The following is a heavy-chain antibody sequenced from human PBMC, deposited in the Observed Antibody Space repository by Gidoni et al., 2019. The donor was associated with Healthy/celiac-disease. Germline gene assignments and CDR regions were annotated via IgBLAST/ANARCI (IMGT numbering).Heavy chain of an antibody. CDR3: SATTVPETTLGGMDV. Sequence: QVQLQESGPGLVKPSETLSLTCTVSGGSIRSYYWSWIRQPPGKGLEWIGYIYYSGSTNYNPSLKSRVTISVDTSKNQFSLKLSSVTAADTAVYYCSATTVPETTLGGMDVWGQGTTVTVSS. CDR1: GGSIRSYY. V-gene: IGHV4-59*01. J-gene: IGHJ6*02. D-gene: IGHD4-17*01. CDR2: IYYSGST.